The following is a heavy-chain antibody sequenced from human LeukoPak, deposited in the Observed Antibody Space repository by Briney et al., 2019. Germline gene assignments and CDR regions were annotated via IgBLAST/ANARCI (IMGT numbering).Heavy chain of an antibody. D-gene: IGHD6-13*01. CDR3: ARGYTNSWYYFDY. CDR2: IKKDGSEK. Sequence: GGSLRLSCAASEFTFSNYWMSWVRQAPGKGLEWVANIKKDGSEKYYVDSVKGRFTISRDNAKNSLYLQMNSLRAKDTAVYYCARGYTNSWYYFDYWGQGTLVTVSS. V-gene: IGHV3-7*01. CDR1: EFTFSNYW. J-gene: IGHJ4*02.